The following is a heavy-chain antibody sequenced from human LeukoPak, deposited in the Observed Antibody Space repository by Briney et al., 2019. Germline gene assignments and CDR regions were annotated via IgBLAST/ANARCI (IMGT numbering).Heavy chain of an antibody. CDR1: GYXFTSYW. Sequence: GESLKISFNGSGYXFTSYWISWGRQMPGKGLEWMGRIYPSDSYTNYSPSFQGHVTISADKSISTAYLQWSSLKASDTAMYYCARRSKEGDAFDIWGQGTMVTVSS. D-gene: IGHD2-2*01. V-gene: IGHV5-10-1*01. CDR3: ARRSKEGDAFDI. J-gene: IGHJ3*02. CDR2: IYPSDSYT.